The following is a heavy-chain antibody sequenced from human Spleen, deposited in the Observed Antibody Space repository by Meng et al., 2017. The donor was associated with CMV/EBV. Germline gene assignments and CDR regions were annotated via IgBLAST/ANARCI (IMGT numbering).Heavy chain of an antibody. CDR2: INHSGST. J-gene: IGHJ4*02. CDR1: GGSFSGYY. D-gene: IGHD6-19*01. Sequence: SETLSLTCAVYGGSFSGYYWSWIRQPPGKGLEWIGEINHSGSTNYNPSLKSRVTISVDTSKNQFSLKLSSVTAADTAVYYCARVGQWHPLDYWGQGTLVTVSS. V-gene: IGHV4-34*01. CDR3: ARVGQWHPLDY.